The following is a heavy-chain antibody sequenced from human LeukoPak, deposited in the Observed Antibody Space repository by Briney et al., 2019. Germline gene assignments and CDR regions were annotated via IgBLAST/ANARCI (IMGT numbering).Heavy chain of an antibody. D-gene: IGHD4-17*01. Sequence: GGFLRLSCAASGFTFSSYWMHWVRQAPGKGLVWVSRIRSDGSSTSYADSVKGRFTISRDNAKNTLYLQMNSLRAEDTAVYYCAKDDYGRSWGQGTLVTVSS. CDR2: IRSDGSST. J-gene: IGHJ4*02. CDR3: AKDDYGRS. CDR1: GFTFSSYW. V-gene: IGHV3-74*01.